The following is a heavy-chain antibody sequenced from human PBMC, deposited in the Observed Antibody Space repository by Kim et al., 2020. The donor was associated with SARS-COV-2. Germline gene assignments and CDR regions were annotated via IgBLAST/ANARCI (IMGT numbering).Heavy chain of an antibody. V-gene: IGHV4-59*01. CDR2: IYYSGST. J-gene: IGHJ4*02. D-gene: IGHD5-18*01. CDR1: GGSISSYY. Sequence: SETLSLTCTVSGGSISSYYWSWIRQPPGKGLEWIGYIYYSGSTNYNPSLKSRVTISVDTSKNQFSLKLSSVTAADTAVYYCARYSYGYRADYWGQGTLVTVSS. CDR3: ARYSYGYRADY.